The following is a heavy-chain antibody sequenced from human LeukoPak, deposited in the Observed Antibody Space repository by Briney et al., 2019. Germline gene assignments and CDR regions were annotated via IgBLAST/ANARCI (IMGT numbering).Heavy chain of an antibody. CDR3: ARQPYDSSGYYYVEDSNFDY. J-gene: IGHJ4*02. CDR2: SNTYNDNT. D-gene: IGHD3-22*01. Sequence: ASVKVSCKASRYTFISYGISWVRQAPGQGLEWMGWSNTYNDNTNYAQKFQGRVTMTTDTSTSTAYMELRSLRSDDTAVYYCARQPYDSSGYYYVEDSNFDYWGQGTLVTVSA. CDR1: RYTFISYG. V-gene: IGHV1-18*01.